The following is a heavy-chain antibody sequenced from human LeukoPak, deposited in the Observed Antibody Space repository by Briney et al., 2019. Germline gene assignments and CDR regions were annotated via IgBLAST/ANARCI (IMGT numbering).Heavy chain of an antibody. J-gene: IGHJ4*02. CDR3: ATYGSGSWSVDY. D-gene: IGHD3-10*01. V-gene: IGHV4-34*01. Sequence: SETLSLTCAVHGGSFSGYYWSWIRQPPGKGLEWIGEINHSGSTNYNPSLKSRVTISVDTSKNQFSLKLSSVTAADTAVYYCATYGSGSWSVDYWGQGTLVTVSS. CDR1: GGSFSGYY. CDR2: INHSGST.